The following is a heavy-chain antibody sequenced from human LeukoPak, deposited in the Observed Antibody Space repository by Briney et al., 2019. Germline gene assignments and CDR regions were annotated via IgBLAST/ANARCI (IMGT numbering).Heavy chain of an antibody. CDR3: ARAEGAYYYYYMDV. J-gene: IGHJ6*03. CDR2: IKQDGSEK. D-gene: IGHD4/OR15-4a*01. V-gene: IGHV3-7*01. Sequence: PGGSLRLSCAASGFTFSSYWMSWVRQAPGKGLEWVANIKQDGSEKYYVDSVKGRFTISRDNAKNSLYLQMNSLRAEDTAVYYCARAEGAYYYYYMDVWGKGTTVTVSS. CDR1: GFTFSSYW.